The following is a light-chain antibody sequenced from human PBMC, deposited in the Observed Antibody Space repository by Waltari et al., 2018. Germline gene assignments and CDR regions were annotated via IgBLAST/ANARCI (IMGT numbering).Light chain of an antibody. CDR2: GAS. V-gene: IGKV3-15*01. J-gene: IGKJ2*01. CDR1: QSVSRN. CDR3: QQYNNWLPYT. Sequence: EVVMTQSPGIVSASPGERATLSCRASQSVSRNVAWYQQKPGQAPRLLIYGASTRAAGIPAMFSGSGSGTEFTLTISSLQSEDFAVYYCQQYNNWLPYTFGQGAKLEIK.